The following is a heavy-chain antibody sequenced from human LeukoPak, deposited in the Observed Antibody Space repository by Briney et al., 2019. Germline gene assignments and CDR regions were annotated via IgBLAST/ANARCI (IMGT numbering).Heavy chain of an antibody. V-gene: IGHV1-8*03. CDR1: GYTFTSYD. J-gene: IGHJ4*02. CDR3: ARSRIEYYYDSGSLTR. D-gene: IGHD3-10*01. CDR2: MNPNSGNT. Sequence: ASVKVSCKASGYTFTSYDINWVRQATGQGLEWMGWMNPNSGNTGYAQKFQGRVTITRNTSISTAYMELSSLRSEDTAVYYCARSRIEYYYDSGSLTRWGQGTLVTVSS.